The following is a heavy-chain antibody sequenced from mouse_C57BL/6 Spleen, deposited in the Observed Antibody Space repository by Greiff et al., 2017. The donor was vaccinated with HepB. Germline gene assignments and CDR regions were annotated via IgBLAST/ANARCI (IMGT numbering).Heavy chain of an antibody. CDR1: GFTFSDYY. V-gene: IGHV5-16*01. Sequence: DVHLVESEGGLVQPGRSMKLSCTASGFTFSDYYMAWVRQVPEKGLEWVANINYDGSSTYYLDSLKSRFIISRDNAKNILYLQMSSLKSEDTATYYCARDGTGYFDYWGQGTTLTVSS. D-gene: IGHD4-1*01. CDR2: INYDGSST. CDR3: ARDGTGYFDY. J-gene: IGHJ2*01.